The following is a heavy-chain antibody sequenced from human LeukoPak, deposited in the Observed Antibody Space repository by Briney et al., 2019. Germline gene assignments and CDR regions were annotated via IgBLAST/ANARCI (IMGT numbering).Heavy chain of an antibody. Sequence: GGSLRLSCAASGFTFRNYGTHWVRQAPGKGLEWVASIRTDGGEKYHADSVQGRFSISRDNSKNTLYLQMDSLRAEDTALYYCARIGYSTSWANFDCWGQGTLVTVSS. CDR1: GFTFRNYG. CDR3: ARIGYSTSWANFDC. J-gene: IGHJ4*02. D-gene: IGHD6-13*01. V-gene: IGHV3-30*02. CDR2: IRTDGGEK.